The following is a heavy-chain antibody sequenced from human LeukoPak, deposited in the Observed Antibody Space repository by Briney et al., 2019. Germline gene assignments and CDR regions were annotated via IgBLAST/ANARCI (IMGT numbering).Heavy chain of an antibody. Sequence: PSETLSLTCDASGFSISLGYYWVWIRQPAGQGLEWIGSIHPSVTTFYNSSLNSRITMTIDAPKNQFSLRLSLVTAVDTAVYFCATERERRITDWGQGTLVTVSS. CDR2: IHPSVTT. V-gene: IGHV4-38-2*02. CDR1: GFSISLGYY. J-gene: IGHJ4*02. CDR3: ATERERRITD. D-gene: IGHD1-1*01.